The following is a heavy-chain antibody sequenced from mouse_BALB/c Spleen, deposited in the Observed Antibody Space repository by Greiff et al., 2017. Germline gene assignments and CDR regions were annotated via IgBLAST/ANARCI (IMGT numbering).Heavy chain of an antibody. J-gene: IGHJ2*01. Sequence: DVKLVESGGGLVKPGGSLKLSCAASGFTFSSYAMSWVRQTPEKRLEWVASISSGGSTYYPDSVKGRFTISRDNARNILYLQMSSLRSEDTAMYYCARGDGSSCFDYWGQGTTLTVSS. V-gene: IGHV5-6-5*01. CDR3: ARGDGSSCFDY. CDR2: ISSGGST. CDR1: GFTFSSYA. D-gene: IGHD1-1*01.